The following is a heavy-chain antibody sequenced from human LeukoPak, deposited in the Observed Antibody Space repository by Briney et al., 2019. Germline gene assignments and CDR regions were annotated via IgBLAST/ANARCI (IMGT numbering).Heavy chain of an antibody. D-gene: IGHD3-22*01. CDR3: ARDNYDNSGYYEERAFDI. V-gene: IGHV3-7*01. J-gene: IGHJ3*02. Sequence: GGSLRLSCAASGFTFSSYWMSWVRQAPGKGLEWVANMKQDGSEKYYVDSVKGRFTISRDNAKNSLYLQMNSLRAEDTAVYYCARDNYDNSGYYEERAFDIWGQGTMVTVSS. CDR1: GFTFSSYW. CDR2: MKQDGSEK.